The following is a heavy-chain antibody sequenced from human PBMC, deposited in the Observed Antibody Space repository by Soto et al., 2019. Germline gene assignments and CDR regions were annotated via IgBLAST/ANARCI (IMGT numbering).Heavy chain of an antibody. CDR1: GGAFSGYY. J-gene: IGHJ4*02. V-gene: IGHV4-34*01. D-gene: IGHD5-12*01. CDR2: INDRRST. CDR3: VSIRGYSGYDCDY. Sequence: SETLSLTCAVYGGAFSGYYWTWIRQSPGKGLEWIGEINDRRSTNYNPSLKSRVTKSRVTISVDTSKKQFYLNLSSVTAADTAVYYCVSIRGYSGYDCDYWGQGILVNVS.